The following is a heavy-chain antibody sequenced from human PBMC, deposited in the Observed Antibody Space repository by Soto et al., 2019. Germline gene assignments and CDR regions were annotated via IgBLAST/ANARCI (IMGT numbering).Heavy chain of an antibody. Sequence: PSETLSLTCTVSGDCISSYYWSWIRQPPGKGLEWIGYIYYSGSTNYNPSLKSRVTISVDTSKNQFSLKLSSVTAADTAVYYCARHGRKGGYDWHFNDYWGQGTRVTVSS. D-gene: IGHD5-12*01. CDR2: IYYSGST. CDR3: ARHGRKGGYDWHFNDY. V-gene: IGHV4-59*08. CDR1: GDCISSYY. J-gene: IGHJ4*02.